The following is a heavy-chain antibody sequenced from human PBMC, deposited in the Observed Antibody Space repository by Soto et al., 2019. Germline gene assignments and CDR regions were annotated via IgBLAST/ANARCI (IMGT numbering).Heavy chain of an antibody. CDR2: INHSGST. J-gene: IGHJ6*03. D-gene: IGHD6-6*01. V-gene: IGHV4-34*01. CDR1: GGSFSGYY. CDR3: ARGGPLIAARPVSSSQNLRVYYYYMDV. Sequence: SETLSLTCAVYGGSFSGYYWSWIRQPPGKGLEWIGEINHSGSTNYNPSLKSRVTISVDTSKNQFSLKLSSVTAADTAVYYCARGGPLIAARPVSSSQNLRVYYYYMDVWGKGTTVTVSS.